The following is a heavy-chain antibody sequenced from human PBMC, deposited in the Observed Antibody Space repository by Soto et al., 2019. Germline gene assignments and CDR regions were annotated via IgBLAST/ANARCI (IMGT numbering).Heavy chain of an antibody. Sequence: GGSLRLSCAAAGFTFSSYGMHWVRQAPGKGLEWVAVIWYDGSNKYYADSVKGRFTISRDNSKNTLYLQMNSLRAEDTAVYYRARDRLSYYDSSGWAFDIWGQGTMVTVSS. V-gene: IGHV3-33*01. CDR2: IWYDGSNK. D-gene: IGHD3-22*01. CDR3: ARDRLSYYDSSGWAFDI. CDR1: GFTFSSYG. J-gene: IGHJ3*02.